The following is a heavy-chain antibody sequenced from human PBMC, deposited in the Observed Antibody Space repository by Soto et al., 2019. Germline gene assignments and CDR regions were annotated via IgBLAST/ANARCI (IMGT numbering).Heavy chain of an antibody. CDR2: IIPIFGTA. V-gene: IGHV1-69*01. J-gene: IGHJ6*02. D-gene: IGHD2-2*01. Sequence: QVQLVQSGAEVKKPGSSVKVSCKASGGTFSSYAISWVRQAPGQGLEWMGGIIPIFGTANYAQKFQGRVTITADESTSTAYMELRSLRSEDTAVYYCARAVVPAASYYSYGMDVWGQGTTVTVSS. CDR1: GGTFSSYA. CDR3: ARAVVPAASYYSYGMDV.